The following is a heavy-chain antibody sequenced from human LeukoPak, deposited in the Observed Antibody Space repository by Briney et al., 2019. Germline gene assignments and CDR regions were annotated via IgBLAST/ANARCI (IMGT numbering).Heavy chain of an antibody. V-gene: IGHV1-2*06. D-gene: IGHD6-19*01. CDR1: GYTFTGYY. J-gene: IGHJ5*02. CDR3: ASMTSSGWSSNWFDP. CDR2: INPNSGGT. Sequence: GASVKVSCKASGYTFTGYYMHWVRQAPGQGLEWTGRINPNSGGTNYAQKFQGRVTMTRDTSISTAYMELSRLRSDDTAVYYCASMTSSGWSSNWFDPWGQGTLVTVSS.